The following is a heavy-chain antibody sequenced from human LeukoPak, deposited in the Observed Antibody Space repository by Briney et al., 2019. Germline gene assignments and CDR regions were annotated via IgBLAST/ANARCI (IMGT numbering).Heavy chain of an antibody. CDR2: IIPIFGTA. CDR1: GGTFSSYA. Sequence: GASVKVSCKASGGTFSSYAISWVRQAPGQGLEWMGGIIPIFGTANYAQKFQGRVTITADESTSTAYMELSSLRSEDTAVYYCARRPRGILTGYWNYFDYWGQGTLVTVSS. CDR3: ARRPRGILTGYWNYFDY. V-gene: IGHV1-69*13. J-gene: IGHJ4*02. D-gene: IGHD3-9*01.